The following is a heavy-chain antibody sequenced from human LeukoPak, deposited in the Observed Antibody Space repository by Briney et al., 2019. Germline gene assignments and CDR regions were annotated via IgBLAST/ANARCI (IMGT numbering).Heavy chain of an antibody. Sequence: PSETLSLTCTVSGLSICSYYWIWIRQSPGKGLEWIGYISYSGTTNYNPSLNSRVTISLDTSKNQFSLKLSSVTAADTAVYYCARGGGCTTTRCDSDSWGQRTLVTVSS. J-gene: IGHJ4*02. CDR3: ARGGGCTTTRCDSDS. V-gene: IGHV4-59*01. D-gene: IGHD2-2*01. CDR1: GLSICSYY. CDR2: ISYSGTT.